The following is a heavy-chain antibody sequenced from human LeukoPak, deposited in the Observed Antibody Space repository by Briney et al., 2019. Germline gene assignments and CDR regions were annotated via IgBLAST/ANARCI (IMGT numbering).Heavy chain of an antibody. CDR1: GFTFSSYS. Sequence: AGGSLRLSCAASGFTFSSYSMNWVRQAPGKGLEWVSSISSSSSYIYYADSVKGRFTISRDNAKNSLYLQMNSLRAEDTAVYYCARIVDIVALSDGMDVWGQGTTVTISS. CDR2: ISSSSSYI. J-gene: IGHJ6*02. CDR3: ARIVDIVALSDGMDV. V-gene: IGHV3-21*01. D-gene: IGHD5-12*01.